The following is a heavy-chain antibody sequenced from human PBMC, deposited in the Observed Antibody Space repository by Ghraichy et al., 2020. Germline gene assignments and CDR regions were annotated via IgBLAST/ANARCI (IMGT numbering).Heavy chain of an antibody. CDR2: IYYSGST. V-gene: IGHV4-39*01. CDR3: ARSSDYVWGSYLKGDYYYGMDV. J-gene: IGHJ6*02. Sequence: SQTLSLTCTVSGGSISSSSYYWGWIRQPPGKGLEWIGSIYYSGSTYYNPSLKSRVTISVDTSKNQFSLKLSSVTAADTAVYYCARSSDYVWGSYLKGDYYYGMDVWGQGTTVTVSS. CDR1: GGSISSSSYY. D-gene: IGHD3-16*02.